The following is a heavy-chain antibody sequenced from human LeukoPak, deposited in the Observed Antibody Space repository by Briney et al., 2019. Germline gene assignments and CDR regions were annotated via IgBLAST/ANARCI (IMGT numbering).Heavy chain of an antibody. Sequence: SETLSLTCTVSGGSISGYHWSWIRQPPGKGLEWIGYSYYRGSTKYNPSLKSRVTISVDTSKNQFSLRLSSVTAADTAVYYCARARTFDNWGQGTLVTLST. J-gene: IGHJ4*02. V-gene: IGHV4-59*01. CDR2: SYYRGST. CDR3: ARARTFDN. CDR1: GGSISGYH.